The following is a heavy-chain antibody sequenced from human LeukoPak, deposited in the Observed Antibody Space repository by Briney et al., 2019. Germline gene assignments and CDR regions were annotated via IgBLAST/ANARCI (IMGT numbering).Heavy chain of an antibody. J-gene: IGHJ4*02. CDR1: GFTFSSYA. V-gene: IGHV3-30*02. CDR3: AKVMLWFGDLNDY. Sequence: GGSLRLSCAASGFTFSSYAMNWVRQAPGKGLEWVAFIRYDGSNKYCADSVKGRFTISRDNSKNTLYLQMNSLRTEDTAVYYCAKVMLWFGDLNDYWGQGTLVTVSS. D-gene: IGHD3-10*01. CDR2: IRYDGSNK.